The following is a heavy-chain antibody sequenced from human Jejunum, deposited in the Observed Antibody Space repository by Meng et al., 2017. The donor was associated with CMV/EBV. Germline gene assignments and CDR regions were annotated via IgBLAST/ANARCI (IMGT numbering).Heavy chain of an antibody. V-gene: IGHV4-30-4*01. J-gene: IGHJ4*02. D-gene: IGHD1-14*01. Sequence: VSGDSSSGGDSYWSWIRQPPGKGLEWIGYIYESGSTSYNPSLESRVTISVDTSKNQFSLKVMSVTAADTAVYYCAREGTNSYYFDYWGQGTLVTVSS. CDR3: AREGTNSYYFDY. CDR2: IYESGST. CDR1: GDSSSGGDSY.